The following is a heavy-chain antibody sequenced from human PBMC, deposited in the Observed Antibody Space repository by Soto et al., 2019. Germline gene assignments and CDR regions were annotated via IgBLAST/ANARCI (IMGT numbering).Heavy chain of an antibody. V-gene: IGHV1-2*04. CDR1: GYTFTGYY. D-gene: IGHD2-2*02. CDR3: ARDLGYCSSTSGYMGDGELGY. Sequence: ASVKVSCKASGYTFTGYYMHWVRQAPGQGLEWMGWINPNSGGTNYAQKFQGWVTMTRDTSISTAYMELSRLRSDDTAVYYCARDLGYCSSTSGYMGDGELGYWGQGTLVTVSS. CDR2: INPNSGGT. J-gene: IGHJ4*02.